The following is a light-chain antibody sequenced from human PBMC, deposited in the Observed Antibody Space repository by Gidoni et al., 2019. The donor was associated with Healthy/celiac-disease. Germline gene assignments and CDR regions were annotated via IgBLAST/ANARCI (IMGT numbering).Light chain of an antibody. J-gene: IGLJ2*01. CDR1: SSNIGSNT. CDR2: SNN. CDR3: AAWDDSLNGLV. V-gene: IGLV1-44*01. Sequence: QSVLTQPPSASGTPGQRVTTSCSGSSSNIGSNTVNWYQQLPGTAPKLLIYSNNQRPSGVPDRFSGSKSGTSASLAISGLQSEDEADYYYAAWDDSLNGLVFGGGTKLTVL.